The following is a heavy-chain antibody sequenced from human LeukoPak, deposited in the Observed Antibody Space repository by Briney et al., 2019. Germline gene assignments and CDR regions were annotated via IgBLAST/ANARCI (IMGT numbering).Heavy chain of an antibody. D-gene: IGHD6-6*01. CDR3: AKEGSSSSGAGLDY. J-gene: IGHJ4*02. CDR2: IKKDGSEK. V-gene: IGHV3-7*01. CDR1: GFTFSSYW. Sequence: GGSLRLSCAASGFTFSSYWMSWVRQAPGKGLEWVANIKKDGSEKYYVDSVKGRFTISRDNAKTSLYLQMNSLRAKDTAVYYCAKEGSSSSGAGLDYWGQGTLVTVSS.